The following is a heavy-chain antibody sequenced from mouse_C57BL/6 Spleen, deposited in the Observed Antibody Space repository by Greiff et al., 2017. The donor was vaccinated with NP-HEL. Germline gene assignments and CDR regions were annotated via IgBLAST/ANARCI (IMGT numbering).Heavy chain of an antibody. CDR1: GYTFTSYW. D-gene: IGHD2-4*01. Sequence: VQLQQPGAELVKPGASVKLSCKASGYTFTSYWMQWVKQRPGQGLEWIGEIDPSDSYTNYNQKFKGKATLTVDTSSSTAYMQLSSLTSEDSAVYYCARGGYDYLWYFDVWGTGTTVTVSS. J-gene: IGHJ1*03. CDR2: IDPSDSYT. CDR3: ARGGYDYLWYFDV. V-gene: IGHV1-50*01.